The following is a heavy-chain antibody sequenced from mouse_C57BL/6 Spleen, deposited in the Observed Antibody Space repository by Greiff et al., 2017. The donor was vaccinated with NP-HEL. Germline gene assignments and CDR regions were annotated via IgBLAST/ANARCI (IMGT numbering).Heavy chain of an antibody. Sequence: EVQVVESEGGLVQPGSSMKLSCTASGFTFSDYYMAWVRQVPEKGLEWVANINYDGSSTYYLDSLKSRFIISRDNAKNILYLQMSSLKSVDTATYYCARAGYYGYYFDYWGQGTTLTVSS. CDR3: ARAGYYGYYFDY. D-gene: IGHD1-2*01. CDR2: INYDGSST. V-gene: IGHV5-16*01. J-gene: IGHJ2*01. CDR1: GFTFSDYY.